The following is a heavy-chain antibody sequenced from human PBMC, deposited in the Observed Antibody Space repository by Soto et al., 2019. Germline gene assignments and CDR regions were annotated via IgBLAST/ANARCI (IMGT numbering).Heavy chain of an antibody. CDR1: GFTFSSYG. Sequence: GGSLRLFCAASGFTFSSYGMHWVRQAPGKGLEWVAVISYDGSNKYYADSVKGRFTISRDNSKNALYLQMNSLRDEDTAVYYCARTGEISSAFDIWGQGTMVTV. CDR3: ARTGEISSAFDI. D-gene: IGHD6-6*01. V-gene: IGHV3-30*03. CDR2: ISYDGSNK. J-gene: IGHJ3*02.